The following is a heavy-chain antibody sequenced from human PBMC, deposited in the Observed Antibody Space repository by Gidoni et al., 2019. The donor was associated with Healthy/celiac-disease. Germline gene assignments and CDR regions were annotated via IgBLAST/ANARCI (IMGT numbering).Heavy chain of an antibody. D-gene: IGHD2-15*01. CDR1: GFIFSTAW. CDR3: TTEGIVVVVAATHAFDI. CDR2: IKSKTDGGTT. V-gene: IGHV3-15*07. Sequence: EVQLVESGGGLVKPGGSLRLSCAASGFIFSTAWMNWVRQAPGKGLEWVGRIKSKTDGGTTDYAAPVKGRFTISRDDSKNTLYLQMNSLKTEDTAVYYCTTEGIVVVVAATHAFDIWGQGTMVTVSS. J-gene: IGHJ3*02.